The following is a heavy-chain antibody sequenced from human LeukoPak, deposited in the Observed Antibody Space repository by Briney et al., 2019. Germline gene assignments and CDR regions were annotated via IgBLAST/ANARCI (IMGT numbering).Heavy chain of an antibody. D-gene: IGHD3-22*01. CDR3: ARDLADYDSSGYQGLGPEY. J-gene: IGHJ4*02. Sequence: PGGSLRLSCAASGFTFSDYYMSWIRQAPGKGLEWVSYISSSGSTIYYADSVKGRFTISRDNAKNSLYLQMNSLRAEDTAVYYCARDLADYDSSGYQGLGPEYWGQGALVTVSS. V-gene: IGHV3-11*01. CDR2: ISSSGSTI. CDR1: GFTFSDYY.